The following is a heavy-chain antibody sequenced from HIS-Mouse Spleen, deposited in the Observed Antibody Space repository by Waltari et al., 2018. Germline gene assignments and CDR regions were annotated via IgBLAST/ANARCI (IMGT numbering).Heavy chain of an antibody. D-gene: IGHD6-13*01. CDR3: AREIPYSSSWYDWYFDL. CDR1: GGSISSSSYY. J-gene: IGHJ2*01. CDR2: IYYSGGN. V-gene: IGHV4-39*07. Sequence: QLQLQESGPGLVKPSETLSLTCTVSGGSISSSSYYWGWIRQPPGKGLEWIGSIYYSGGNTYNPSLKSRVTISVDTSKNQFSLKLSSVTAADTAVYYCAREIPYSSSWYDWYFDLWGRGTLVTVSS.